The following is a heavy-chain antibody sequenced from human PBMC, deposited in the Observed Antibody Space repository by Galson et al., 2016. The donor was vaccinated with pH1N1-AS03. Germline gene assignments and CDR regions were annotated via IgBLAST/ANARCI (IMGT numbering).Heavy chain of an antibody. Sequence: LSLTCLVSGGSISGYYWCWIRQPPGKGPEWIGCVSHNSGRTNYNPSLKSRVTITTETSKNQFSLKLTPVTAADTAVYYCASRGPESYYGSVIRKYKVGWFDPWGQGTLVTVAS. J-gene: IGHJ5*02. CDR3: ASRGPESYYGSVIRKYKVGWFDP. CDR2: VSHNSGRT. CDR1: GGSISGYY. D-gene: IGHD3-10*01. V-gene: IGHV4-4*09.